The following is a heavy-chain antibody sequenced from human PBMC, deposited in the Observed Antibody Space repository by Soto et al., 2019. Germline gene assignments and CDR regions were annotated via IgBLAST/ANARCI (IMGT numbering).Heavy chain of an antibody. Sequence: DVQLEESGGGLIQPGGSLRLSCAASGFSFSGKNYLTWVRQAPVKGLEWVSALYSSDGTYYADSVKGRFSVSRDNSQNTFYLQLHSLRPEDTALYFCATWLQREHAFDIWGMGTMVTVSS. V-gene: IGHV3-53*01. J-gene: IGHJ3*02. CDR1: GFSFSGKNY. D-gene: IGHD1-1*01. CDR3: ATWLQREHAFDI. CDR2: LYSSDGT.